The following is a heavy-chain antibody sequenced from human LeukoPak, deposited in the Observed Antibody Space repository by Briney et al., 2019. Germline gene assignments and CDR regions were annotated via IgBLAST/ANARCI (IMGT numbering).Heavy chain of an antibody. CDR1: GFIFSGYW. Sequence: GGSLRLSCATSGFIFSGYWMSWLRHPPGKGLEWVSRIRSDGSVTYYAESVKGRFIISRDNARNTLYLQMNSLRVEDTAVYYCAKSDWFDPWGQGTLVTVSS. CDR2: IRSDGSVT. V-gene: IGHV3-74*01. J-gene: IGHJ5*02. CDR3: AKSDWFDP.